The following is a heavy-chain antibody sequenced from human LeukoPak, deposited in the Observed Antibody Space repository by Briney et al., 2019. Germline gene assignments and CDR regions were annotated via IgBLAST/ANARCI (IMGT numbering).Heavy chain of an antibody. J-gene: IGHJ4*02. Sequence: PGGSLRLSCAASGFTFSSYAMSGVRQAPGKGLEWVSAISGSGGSTYYADSVKGRFTISRDNSKNTLYLQMNSLRAEDTAVYYCVRSYPGIAVSGPFDYWGQGTLVTVSS. D-gene: IGHD6-19*01. CDR1: GFTFSSYA. V-gene: IGHV3-23*01. CDR2: ISGSGGST. CDR3: VRSYPGIAVSGPFDY.